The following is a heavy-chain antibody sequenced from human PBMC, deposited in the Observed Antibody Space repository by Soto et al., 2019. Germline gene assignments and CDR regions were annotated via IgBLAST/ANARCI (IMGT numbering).Heavy chain of an antibody. J-gene: IGHJ6*03. CDR1: GGSISSYY. V-gene: IGHV4-59*01. D-gene: IGHD6-13*01. CDR3: ARVTPWTGGSCWYRGYYYMDV. Sequence: QVQLQESGPGLVKPSETLSLTCTVSGGSISSYYWSWIRQPPGKGLEWIGYIYYSGSTNYNPSLRSRVTISVDTSKNQFSLKLSCVTAADTAVYYCARVTPWTGGSCWYRGYYYMDVWGKGTTVTVSS. CDR2: IYYSGST.